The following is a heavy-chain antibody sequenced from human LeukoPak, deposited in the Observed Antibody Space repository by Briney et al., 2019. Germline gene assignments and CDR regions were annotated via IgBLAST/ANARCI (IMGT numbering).Heavy chain of an antibody. CDR1: GFTFSSYA. Sequence: PGGSLRLSCAASGFTFSSYAMHWVRQAPGKGLEWVAVISYDGSNKYYADSVKGRFTISRDNPKNTLHLQMNSLRAEDTAVYYCAKFSGDYTGYFDYWGQGTLVTVSS. V-gene: IGHV3-30-3*02. CDR3: AKFSGDYTGYFDY. D-gene: IGHD4-17*01. J-gene: IGHJ4*02. CDR2: ISYDGSNK.